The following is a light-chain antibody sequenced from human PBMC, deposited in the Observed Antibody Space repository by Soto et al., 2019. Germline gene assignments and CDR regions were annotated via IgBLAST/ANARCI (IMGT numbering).Light chain of an antibody. V-gene: IGKV1-12*01. J-gene: IGKJ5*01. CDR1: QGISTN. Sequence: DSQMTQSPSSLSASVGDRVTITCRASQGISTNLAWYQQKPGKAPKLLIYAASSLQSGVPPRFSGSGSGTDFTLTISSLQPEDFAIYYCLQANRVPLSFGQGTRLEIK. CDR2: AAS. CDR3: LQANRVPLS.